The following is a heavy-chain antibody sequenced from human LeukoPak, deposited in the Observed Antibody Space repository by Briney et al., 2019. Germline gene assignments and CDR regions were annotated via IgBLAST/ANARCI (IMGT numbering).Heavy chain of an antibody. V-gene: IGHV3-64D*06. CDR3: VKGGSSWYGGSYY. CDR1: GFTFSSYA. D-gene: IGHD6-13*01. J-gene: IGHJ4*02. CDR2: ISSNGGST. Sequence: GGSLRLSCSASGFTFSSYAVHWVRQAPGKGLEYVSAISSNGGSTYYADSVKGRFTISRDNSKNTLYLQMSSLRAEDTAVYYCVKGGSSWYGGSYYWGQGTLVTVSS.